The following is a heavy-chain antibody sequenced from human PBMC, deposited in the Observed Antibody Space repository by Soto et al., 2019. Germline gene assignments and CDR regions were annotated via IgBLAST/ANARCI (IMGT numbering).Heavy chain of an antibody. CDR2: SYWNDDK. D-gene: IGHD4-4*01. V-gene: IGHV2-5*01. CDR1: GFSLSTSGVG. Sequence: QITLKESGPTLVKPTQTLTLTCTFSGFSLSTSGVGVGWIRQPPGKALEWLALSYWNDDKRYSPSLKSRLTIAKDTSKNQVVLNMTNMDPVDTATYFCARRPRYSNYVDYWGQGPLVTVSS. J-gene: IGHJ4*02. CDR3: ARRPRYSNYVDY.